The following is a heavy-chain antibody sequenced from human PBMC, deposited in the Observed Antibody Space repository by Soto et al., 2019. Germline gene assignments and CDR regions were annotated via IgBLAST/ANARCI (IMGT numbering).Heavy chain of an antibody. CDR2: IKSKTDGGTT. Sequence: GGSLRLSCAASGFTFSNAWMSWVRQAPGKGLEWVGRIKSKTDGGTTDYAAPVKGRFTISRDDSKNTLYLQMNSLKTEDTAVYYCTTDNPYYDILTGRENWFDPWGQGTLVTVSS. D-gene: IGHD3-9*01. CDR3: TTDNPYYDILTGRENWFDP. J-gene: IGHJ5*02. V-gene: IGHV3-15*01. CDR1: GFTFSNAW.